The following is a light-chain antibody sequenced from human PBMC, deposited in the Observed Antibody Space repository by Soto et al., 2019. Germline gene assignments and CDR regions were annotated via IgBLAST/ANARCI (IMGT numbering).Light chain of an antibody. J-gene: IGKJ2*01. V-gene: IGKV1-33*01. CDR2: DAS. CDR3: QQYDNLPPEYT. CDR1: QDISNY. Sequence: DLPMTQSPSSLSASVGDRVTITCQASQDISNYLNWYQQKPGKAPKLLIYDASNLETGVPSRFSGSGSGTDFTFTISSLQPEDIATYYCQQYDNLPPEYTFGQGTKLEIK.